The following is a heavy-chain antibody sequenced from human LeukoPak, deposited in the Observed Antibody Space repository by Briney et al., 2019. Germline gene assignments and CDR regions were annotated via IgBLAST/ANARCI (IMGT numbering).Heavy chain of an antibody. V-gene: IGHV4-59*08. J-gene: IGHJ4*02. D-gene: IGHD2/OR15-2a*01. CDR1: GGSISSYY. CDR3: AGHHPRNTVDF. Sequence: SETLSLTRTVSGGSISSYYWSWIRQPPGKGLEWIAYISDIGSINYNPSLKSRVTISLDTSKNQFSLKLSSVTAAGTAVYYCAGHHPRNTVDFWGQGTLVTVSA. CDR2: ISDIGSI.